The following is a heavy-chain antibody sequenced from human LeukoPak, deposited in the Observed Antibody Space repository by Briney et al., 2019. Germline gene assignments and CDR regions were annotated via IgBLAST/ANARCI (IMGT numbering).Heavy chain of an antibody. Sequence: ASVKVSCKASGYTFTGYYIHWVRQAPGQGLEWMGWINPNSGGTNYAQKFQGRVTMTRDTSISTTYMELSRLRSDDTAVYYCARQQADIVVVVAATPMGAFDIWGQGTMVTVSS. CDR3: ARQQADIVVVVAATPMGAFDI. V-gene: IGHV1-2*02. CDR2: INPNSGGT. D-gene: IGHD2-15*01. J-gene: IGHJ3*02. CDR1: GYTFTGYY.